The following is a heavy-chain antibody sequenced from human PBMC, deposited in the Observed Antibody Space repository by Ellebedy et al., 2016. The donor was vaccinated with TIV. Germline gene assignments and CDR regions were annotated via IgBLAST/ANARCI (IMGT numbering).Heavy chain of an antibody. CDR3: VRAVPNWFDP. J-gene: IGHJ5*02. CDR2: INDDGNRI. Sequence: GESLKISCAASGFTFTNYAIHWVRQGPGKGLVWVSHINDDGNRITYADSVKGRFAISRDIARNTLFLQMDSLRAEDTAVYYCVRAVPNWFDPWGQGTLVTVSS. CDR1: GFTFTNYA. V-gene: IGHV3-74*01.